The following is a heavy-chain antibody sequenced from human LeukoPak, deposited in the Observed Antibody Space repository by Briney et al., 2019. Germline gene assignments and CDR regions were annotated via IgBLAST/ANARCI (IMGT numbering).Heavy chain of an antibody. Sequence: SSETLSLTCTVSGGSISSYYWSWIRQPPGKGLEWIGYIYYSGSTNYNPSLKSRVTISVDSSKNQFSLKLSSMTAADTAVYYCARDSVAVAGDRAFDIWGHGTMVTVSS. V-gene: IGHV4-59*01. J-gene: IGHJ3*02. CDR2: IYYSGST. CDR1: GGSISSYY. CDR3: ARDSVAVAGDRAFDI. D-gene: IGHD2-15*01.